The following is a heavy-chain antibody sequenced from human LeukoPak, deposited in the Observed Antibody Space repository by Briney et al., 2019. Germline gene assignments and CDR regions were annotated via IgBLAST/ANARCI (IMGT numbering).Heavy chain of an antibody. D-gene: IGHD3-10*01. CDR3: ARDYYGSGSYSLPVDY. CDR1: GYTFTSYG. V-gene: IGHV1-18*04. J-gene: IGHJ4*02. Sequence: GASVKVSCKASGYTFTSYGISWVRQAPGQGLEWMGWISAYNGNTNYAQKLQGRVTMTTDTSTSTAYMELRSLRSDDTAVYYCARDYYGSGSYSLPVDYWGQGTPVTVSS. CDR2: ISAYNGNT.